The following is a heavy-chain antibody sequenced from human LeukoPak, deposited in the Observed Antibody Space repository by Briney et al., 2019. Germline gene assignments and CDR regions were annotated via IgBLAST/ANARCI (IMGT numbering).Heavy chain of an antibody. V-gene: IGHV1-18*01. CDR3: ARDGLAVAGGPFDY. CDR1: GYTFTSYV. D-gene: IGHD6-19*01. J-gene: IGHJ4*02. CDR2: ISAYNGDT. Sequence: ATVKVSCKASGYTFTSYVISWVRQAPGQGLEWMGWISAYNGDTNYAQKLQGRVTMTTDTSTSTAYMELRSLRSDDTAVYYCARDGLAVAGGPFDYWGQGTLVTVSS.